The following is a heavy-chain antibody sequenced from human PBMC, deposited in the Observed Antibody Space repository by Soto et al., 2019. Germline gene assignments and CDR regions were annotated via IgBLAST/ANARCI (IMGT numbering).Heavy chain of an antibody. CDR2: ISGSGGST. J-gene: IGHJ6*02. CDR1: GFTFSSYA. CDR3: AKVSGGSYYYYGMDV. V-gene: IGHV3-23*01. Sequence: EVQLLESGGGLVQPGGSLRLSCAASGFTFSSYAMSRVRQAPGKGLEWVSAISGSGGSTYYADSVKGRFTISRDNSKNTLYLQMNSLRAEDTAVYYCAKVSGGSYYYYGMDVWGQGTTVTVSS. D-gene: IGHD1-26*01.